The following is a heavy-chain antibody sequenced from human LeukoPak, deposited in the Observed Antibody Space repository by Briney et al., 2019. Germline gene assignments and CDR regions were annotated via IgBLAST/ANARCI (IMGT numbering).Heavy chain of an antibody. CDR3: ARTFYEYYYDSSGYYLLYFDY. D-gene: IGHD3-22*01. V-gene: IGHV4-59*01. Sequence: SETLSLTCTVSGGSISSYYWSWIRQPPGKGLEWIGYIYYSGSTNYNPSLKSRVTISVDTSNNQFSLKLSSVTAADTAVYYCARTFYEYYYDSSGYYLLYFDYWGQGTLVTVSS. CDR2: IYYSGST. J-gene: IGHJ4*02. CDR1: GGSISSYY.